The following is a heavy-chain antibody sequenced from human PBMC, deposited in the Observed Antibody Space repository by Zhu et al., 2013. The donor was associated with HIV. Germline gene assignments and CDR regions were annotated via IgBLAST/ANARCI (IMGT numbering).Heavy chain of an antibody. CDR3: ARYIVVVPAAMGYYGMDV. CDR1: GGSFSGYY. Sequence: QVQLQQWGAGLLKPSETLSLTCAVYGGSFSGYYWSWIRQPPGKGLEWIGEINHSGSTNYNPSLKSRVTISVDTSKNQFSLKLSSVTAADTAVYYCARYIVVVPAAMGYYGMDVWGQGTTVTVSS. CDR2: INHSGST. V-gene: IGHV4-34*01. J-gene: IGHJ6*02. D-gene: IGHD2-2*01.